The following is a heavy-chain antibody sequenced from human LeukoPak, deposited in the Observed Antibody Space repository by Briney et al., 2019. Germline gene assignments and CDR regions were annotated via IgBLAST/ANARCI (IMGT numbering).Heavy chain of an antibody. D-gene: IGHD4-23*01. CDR3: AKTTTVVTPHYFDY. Sequence: ASVKVSCKASGYTFTTYGISWVRQAPGHGLEWMGWISTFNGHTNYAQSRQDRVTMTTDTSTSIVYMELSSLISDDTAVYYCAKTTTVVTPHYFDYWGQGTLVTVSS. CDR2: ISTFNGHT. CDR1: GYTFTTYG. J-gene: IGHJ4*02. V-gene: IGHV1-18*01.